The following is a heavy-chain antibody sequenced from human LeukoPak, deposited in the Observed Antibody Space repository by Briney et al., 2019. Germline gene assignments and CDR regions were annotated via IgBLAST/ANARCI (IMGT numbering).Heavy chain of an antibody. D-gene: IGHD3-10*01. J-gene: IGHJ3*02. CDR3: TRVDTGAFDI. V-gene: IGHV3-7*01. CDR2: IKQDGSEK. CDR1: GFTFSNYG. Sequence: GGSLRLSCAASGFTFSNYGMSWVRQAPGKGLEWVANIKQDGSEKYYVDSVKGRFTISRDNAKNSLYLQMNSLRAEDTAVYYCTRVDTGAFDIWGQGTMVTVSS.